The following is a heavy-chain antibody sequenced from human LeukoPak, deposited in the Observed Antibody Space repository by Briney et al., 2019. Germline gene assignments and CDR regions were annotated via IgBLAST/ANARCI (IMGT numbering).Heavy chain of an antibody. CDR3: ARGAVGATIHY. J-gene: IGHJ4*02. CDR2: INHSGST. Sequence: SETLSLTCAVYDGSFSGYYWSWIRQPPGKGLEWIGEINHSGSTNYNPSLKSRVTISLDTSKSQFSLKVRYVTAADTAVYYCARGAVGATIHYWGQGTLVTVSS. V-gene: IGHV4-34*01. D-gene: IGHD1-26*01. CDR1: DGSFSGYY.